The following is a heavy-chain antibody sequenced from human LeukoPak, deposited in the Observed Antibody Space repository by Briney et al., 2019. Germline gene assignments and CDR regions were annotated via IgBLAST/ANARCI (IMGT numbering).Heavy chain of an antibody. V-gene: IGHV1-8*01. CDR2: MNPNSGNT. CDR1: GYTFTSYD. Sequence: ASVKVSCKASGYTFTSYDISWVRQATGQGLEWMGWMNPNSGNTGYAQKFQGRVTMTRNTCISAAYMELSSLRSEDTAVYYCARGGGVTTRGGRYYYYYMDVWGKGTTVTISS. D-gene: IGHD3-16*01. J-gene: IGHJ6*03. CDR3: ARGGGVTTRGGRYYYYYMDV.